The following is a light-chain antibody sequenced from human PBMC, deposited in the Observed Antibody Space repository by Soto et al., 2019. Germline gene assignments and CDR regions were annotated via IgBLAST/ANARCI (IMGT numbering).Light chain of an antibody. J-gene: IGKJ4*01. CDR3: QRYCSSLLP. Sequence: EVVLSRSPGPLYLSPGGRATLSCRASQSVSSSYLAWYQQKSGQATRLLIYGAPSRAAGIPDRFSRSGSGTDFALTISRLDPEDFAEYYCQRYCSSLLPFGGGTKVDLK. V-gene: IGKV3-20*01. CDR1: QSVSSSY. CDR2: GAP.